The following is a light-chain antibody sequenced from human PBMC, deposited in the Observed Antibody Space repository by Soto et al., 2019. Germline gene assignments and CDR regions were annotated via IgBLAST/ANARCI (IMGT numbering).Light chain of an antibody. CDR3: QQYGSSPRT. CDR1: QSVITSF. J-gene: IGKJ1*01. Sequence: EIVLTQSPATLSLSPGDRATLSCRASQSVITSFLDWYQQKPGQAPRLLIYGASSRATGIPDRFSGSGSGTAFTLTISRLEPEDFAVYYCQQYGSSPRTFGQGTKVEIK. V-gene: IGKV3-20*01. CDR2: GAS.